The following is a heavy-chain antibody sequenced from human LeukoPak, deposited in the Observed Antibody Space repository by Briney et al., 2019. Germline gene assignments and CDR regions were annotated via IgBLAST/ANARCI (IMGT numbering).Heavy chain of an antibody. V-gene: IGHV3-53*05. CDR2: IYSGGST. D-gene: IGHD3-16*01. CDR1: GFTVSSNY. J-gene: IGHJ4*02. CDR3: ATGGGLATEIDY. Sequence: GGSLRLSCAASGFTVSSNYMSWVRQAPGKGLEWVSVIYSGGSTYYADSLKGRFTISRDNSKNTLYLQMNSLRTEDTAMYYCATGGGLATEIDYWGQGTLVTVSS.